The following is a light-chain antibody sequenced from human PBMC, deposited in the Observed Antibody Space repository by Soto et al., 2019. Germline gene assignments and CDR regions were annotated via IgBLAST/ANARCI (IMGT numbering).Light chain of an antibody. CDR2: GVS. CDR3: QHYNNRPPWT. CDR1: QSIHNN. J-gene: IGKJ1*01. V-gene: IGKV3-15*01. Sequence: EVVMTQSPATLSVSPGERATLSCRASQSIHNNLAWYQQKPGQAPRLLMYGVSNRATGIPARFSGSGSGTEFTLTISSQQSDDFAVYYCQHYNNRPPWTFGQGTKVEIK.